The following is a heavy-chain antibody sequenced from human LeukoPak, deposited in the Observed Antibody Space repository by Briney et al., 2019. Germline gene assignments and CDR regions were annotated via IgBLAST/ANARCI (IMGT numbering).Heavy chain of an antibody. J-gene: IGHJ4*02. CDR1: GFTFSNAW. Sequence: KPGGSLRLSCAASGFTFSNAWMSWVRQAPGKGLEWVGRFKSNTDGGTTDYAAPVKGRFTISRDDSKNTLYLQMNSLKTEDTAVYHCTTDWGVVVTAPNYELTGGDYWGQGTLVTVSS. D-gene: IGHD2-21*02. V-gene: IGHV3-15*01. CDR2: FKSNTDGGTT. CDR3: TTDWGVVVTAPNYELTGGDY.